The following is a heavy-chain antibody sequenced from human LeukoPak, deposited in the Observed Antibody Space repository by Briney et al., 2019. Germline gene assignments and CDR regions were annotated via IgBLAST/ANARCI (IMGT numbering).Heavy chain of an antibody. D-gene: IGHD1-1*01. V-gene: IGHV3-30*02. J-gene: IGHJ3*02. CDR1: GFTFSSYG. CDR3: ARDRGDGYNWYDAFDI. Sequence: PGGSLRLSCAASGFTFSSYGMHWVRQAPGKGLEWVAFIRYDGSNKYYAASVKGRFTISRDNSKNTLNLQMNSLRAEDTAVYYCARDRGDGYNWYDAFDIWGQGTMVTVSS. CDR2: IRYDGSNK.